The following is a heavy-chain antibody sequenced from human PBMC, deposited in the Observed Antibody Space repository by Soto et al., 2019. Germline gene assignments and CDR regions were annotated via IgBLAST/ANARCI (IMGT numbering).Heavy chain of an antibody. CDR3: ARVGHITNYGMAV. CDR1: GGTFSSYP. Sequence: QVQLVQSGAEVKKPGSSVKVSCEASGGTFSSYPINWVLQAPGQGLEWMGGIIPFFGTSNYAQKFQGRVTITADDSTSTAYMELRSLRSEDTAVYYCARVGHITNYGMAVWRQGTTVTVSS. D-gene: IGHD1-26*01. V-gene: IGHV1-69*01. J-gene: IGHJ6*02. CDR2: IIPFFGTS.